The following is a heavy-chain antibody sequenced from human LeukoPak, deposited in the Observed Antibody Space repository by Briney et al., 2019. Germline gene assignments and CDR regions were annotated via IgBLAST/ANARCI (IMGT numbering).Heavy chain of an antibody. CDR1: GFTFSSYA. Sequence: GGSLRLSCAASGFTFSSYAMSWVRQAPGKGLEWVLAISGSGGSTYYADSVRGRFTISRDNSKNTLYLQMNSLRAEDTAVYYCATQNFDWLLDRFDYWGQGTLVTVSS. V-gene: IGHV3-23*01. CDR3: ATQNFDWLLDRFDY. J-gene: IGHJ4*02. CDR2: ISGSGGST. D-gene: IGHD3-9*01.